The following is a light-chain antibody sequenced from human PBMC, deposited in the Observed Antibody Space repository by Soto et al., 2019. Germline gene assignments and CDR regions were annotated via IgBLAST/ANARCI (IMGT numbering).Light chain of an antibody. V-gene: IGKV3-15*01. J-gene: IGKJ4*01. CDR1: QSVAGN. CDR3: QQSNNWPPLT. CDR2: GVS. Sequence: EIVMTQSPATLSVSPGETATLSCRASQSVAGNLAWYQQKPGQPPRLLIYGVSTRATGVPARFSGSGSGTDFSLTISSLQIEDFALYYCQQSNNWPPLTFGGGTKV.